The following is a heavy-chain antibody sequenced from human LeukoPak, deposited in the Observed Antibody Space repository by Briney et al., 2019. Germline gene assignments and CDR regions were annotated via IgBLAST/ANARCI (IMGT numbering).Heavy chain of an antibody. CDR3: ARAYHYYDSSGSAFDI. D-gene: IGHD3-22*01. CDR2: INAGNGNT. CDR1: GGTFSSYA. J-gene: IGHJ3*02. Sequence: ASVKVSCKASGGTFSSYAISWVRQAPGQGLEWMGWINAGNGNTKYSQKFQGRVTITRDTSASTAYMELSSLRSEDTAVYYCARAYHYYDSSGSAFDIWGQGTMVTVSS. V-gene: IGHV1-3*01.